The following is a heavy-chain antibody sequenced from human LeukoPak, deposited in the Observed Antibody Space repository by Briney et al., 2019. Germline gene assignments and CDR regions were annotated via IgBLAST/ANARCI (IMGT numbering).Heavy chain of an antibody. J-gene: IGHJ3*02. CDR1: GFTFSSYA. V-gene: IGHV3-23*01. Sequence: GGSLRLSCAASGFTFSSYAMSWVRQAPGKGLEWVSAISGSGGSTYYADSVKGRFTISRDNSKNTLYLQMNSLRAEDTAVYYCAKNRVRGVISLGALDIWGQGTMVTVSS. CDR3: AKNRVRGVISLGALDI. D-gene: IGHD3-10*01. CDR2: ISGSGGST.